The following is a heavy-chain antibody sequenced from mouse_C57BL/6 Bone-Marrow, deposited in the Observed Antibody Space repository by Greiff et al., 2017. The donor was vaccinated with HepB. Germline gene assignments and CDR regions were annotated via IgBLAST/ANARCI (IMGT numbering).Heavy chain of an antibody. D-gene: IGHD1-1*01. CDR3: AGDSGSYYYGSSHWYFDV. Sequence: VQLQESGPGLVKPSQSLFLTCSITGFPITSGYYWIWIRQSPGKPLEWMGYITHSGETFYNPSLQSPISITRETSKNQFFLQLNSVTTEDTAMYYCAGDSGSYYYGSSHWYFDVWGTGTTVTVSS. J-gene: IGHJ1*03. CDR1: GFPITSGYY. V-gene: IGHV12-3*01. CDR2: ITHSGET.